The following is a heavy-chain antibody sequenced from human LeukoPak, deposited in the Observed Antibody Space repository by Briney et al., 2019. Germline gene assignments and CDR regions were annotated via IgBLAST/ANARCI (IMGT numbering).Heavy chain of an antibody. CDR3: ARVVFSSSHGNEYYYYNYYMDV. D-gene: IGHD6-6*01. J-gene: IGHJ6*03. CDR2: ISSSSSTI. V-gene: IGHV3-48*01. CDR1: GFTLSSYS. Sequence: GGSLRLSCAASGFTLSSYSMNWVRQAPGKGLEWVSYISSSSSTIYYADSVKGRFTISRDNAKNSLYLQMNSLRAEDTAVYYCARVVFSSSHGNEYYYYNYYMDVWGKGTTVTVSS.